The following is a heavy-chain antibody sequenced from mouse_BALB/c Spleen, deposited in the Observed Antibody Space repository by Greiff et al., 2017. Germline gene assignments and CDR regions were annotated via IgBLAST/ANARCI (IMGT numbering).Heavy chain of an antibody. D-gene: IGHD1-2*01. CDR3: NAGLRLRDDAMDY. J-gene: IGHJ4*01. Sequence: VQLLQSGAELVRSGASVKLSCTASGFTIKDYYMHWVNQRPEQGLEWIGWIDPENGDTESAPKFQGKATMTADTSANTAYLQLSSLTSEDTAVYYCNAGLRLRDDAMDYWGQGTSVTVSS. CDR2: IDPENGDT. V-gene: IGHV14-4*02. CDR1: GFTIKDYY.